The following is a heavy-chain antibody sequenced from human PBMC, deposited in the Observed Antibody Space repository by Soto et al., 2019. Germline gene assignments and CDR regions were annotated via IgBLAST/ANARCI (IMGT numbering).Heavy chain of an antibody. CDR3: ARSLFSYDFWSGSGWFDP. V-gene: IGHV4-39*01. CDR1: GGSISSSSYY. J-gene: IGHJ5*02. CDR2: IYYSGST. Sequence: SETLSLTCTVSGGSISSSSYYWGWIRQPPGKGLEWIGSIYYSGSTYYNPSLKSRVTISVDTSKNQFSLKLSSVTAADTAVYYCARSLFSYDFWSGSGWFDPWGQGTLVTVSS. D-gene: IGHD3-3*01.